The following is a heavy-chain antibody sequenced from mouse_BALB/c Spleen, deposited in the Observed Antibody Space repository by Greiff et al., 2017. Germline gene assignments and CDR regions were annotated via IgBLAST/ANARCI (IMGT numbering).Heavy chain of an antibody. V-gene: IGHV3-6*02. CDR3: AKTGTGWYFDV. Sequence: EVKLMESGPGLVKPSQSLSLTCSVTGYSITSGYYWNWIRQFPGNKLEWMGYISYDGSNNYNPSLKNRISITRDTSKNQFFLKLNSVTTEDTATYYCAKTGTGWYFDVWGAGTTVTVSS. CDR2: ISYDGSN. CDR1: GYSITSGYY. D-gene: IGHD4-1*01. J-gene: IGHJ1*01.